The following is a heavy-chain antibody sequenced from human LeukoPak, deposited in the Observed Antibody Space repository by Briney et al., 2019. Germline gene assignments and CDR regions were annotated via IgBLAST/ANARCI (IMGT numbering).Heavy chain of an antibody. V-gene: IGHV3-30*02. CDR3: AKGERWLGFDY. CDR2: IRYDGSTK. CDR1: GFTFSSYG. D-gene: IGHD6-19*01. Sequence: GGSLRLSCAASGFTFSSYGMHWVRQAPGKGLEWVAFIRYDGSTKYYADSVRGRFTISRDNSKNTLYLQMNSLRAEDTAVYYCAKGERWLGFDYWGQGTLVTVSS. J-gene: IGHJ4*02.